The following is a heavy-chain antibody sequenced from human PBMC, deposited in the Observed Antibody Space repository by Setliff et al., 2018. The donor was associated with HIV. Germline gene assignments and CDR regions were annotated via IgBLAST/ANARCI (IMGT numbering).Heavy chain of an antibody. V-gene: IGHV4-34*01. CDR1: GGSFSGY. CDR3: ARVRLELRQYWFDS. J-gene: IGHJ5*01. Sequence: SETLSLTCTVYGGSFSGYWSWIRQSPGKGLEWLGEINHSGNTHYDPSLKSRLTISIDTSKNQFSLKLNSVTAADTAVYYCARVRLELRQYWFDSWGQGSPVTVSS. D-gene: IGHD1-7*01. CDR2: INHSGNT.